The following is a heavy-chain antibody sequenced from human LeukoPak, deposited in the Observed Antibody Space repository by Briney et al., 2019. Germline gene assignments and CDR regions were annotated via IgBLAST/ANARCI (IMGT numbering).Heavy chain of an antibody. D-gene: IGHD4-17*01. CDR3: ARNGDYSPADY. J-gene: IGHJ4*02. Sequence: ASVTVSCKASGYTFTIYDINWVRQATGQGREWMGWMNPNSGNTGYAQKFQGRVTMTRNTSISTAYMELSSLRSEDTAVYYCARNGDYSPADYWGQGTLVTVSS. CDR2: MNPNSGNT. V-gene: IGHV1-8*01. CDR1: GYTFTIYD.